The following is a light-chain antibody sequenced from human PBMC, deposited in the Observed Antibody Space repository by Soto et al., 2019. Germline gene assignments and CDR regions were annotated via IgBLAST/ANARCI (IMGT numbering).Light chain of an antibody. CDR1: QSISSY. CDR2: AAS. CDR3: QQSYSTPVT. Sequence: DIQMTQSPSSLSASVGDRVTITCRASQSISSYLNWYQQKPGKAPKLLIYAASSLQSGVPSRFSGSGSGTDFTLTISSLQPEDFATYYCQQSYSTPVTFCQGTKVDIK. V-gene: IGKV1-39*01. J-gene: IGKJ1*01.